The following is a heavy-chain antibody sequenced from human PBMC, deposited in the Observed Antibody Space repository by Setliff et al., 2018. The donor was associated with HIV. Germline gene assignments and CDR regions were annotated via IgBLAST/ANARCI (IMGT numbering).Heavy chain of an antibody. CDR2: FDPEDGET. V-gene: IGHV1-24*01. J-gene: IGHJ1*01. Sequence: GASVKVSCKVSGYSLTDLSIHWVRQAPGKGLEWMGGFDPEDGETAYAQKLQGRVTMTEDTSTDTAYMELSSLRSEDTAMYYCATIRAYYYDSSGQEYFQYWGHGTLVTVSS. D-gene: IGHD3-22*01. CDR3: ATIRAYYYDSSGQEYFQY. CDR1: GYSLTDLS.